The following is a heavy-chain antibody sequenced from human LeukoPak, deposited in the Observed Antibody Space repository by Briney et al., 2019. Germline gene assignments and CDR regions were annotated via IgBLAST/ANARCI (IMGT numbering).Heavy chain of an antibody. D-gene: IGHD6-6*01. CDR2: ISSSGSTI. V-gene: IGHV3-11*04. Sequence: GGSLRLSCAASGFTFSDYYMSWIRQAPGKGLEWVSYISSSGSTIYYADSVKGRFTISRDNAKNSLYLQMNSLRAEDTAVYYCARDLGQLVFFYYMDVWGKGTTVTVSS. CDR3: ARDLGQLVFFYYMDV. J-gene: IGHJ6*03. CDR1: GFTFSDYY.